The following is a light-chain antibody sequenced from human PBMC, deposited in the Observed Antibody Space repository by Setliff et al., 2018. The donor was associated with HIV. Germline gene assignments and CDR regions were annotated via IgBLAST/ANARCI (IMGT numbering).Light chain of an antibody. CDR3: SSYTSSGTLV. Sequence: QSALTQPASVSGSPGQSITISCTGTSSDVGTYDYVSWYQQHPGKAPKLMIFEVSNRPSGVSYRFSGSKSGNTASLTISGLQAEDEADYYCSSYTSSGTLVFGTGTKVTVL. J-gene: IGLJ1*01. V-gene: IGLV2-14*01. CDR1: SSDVGTYDY. CDR2: EVS.